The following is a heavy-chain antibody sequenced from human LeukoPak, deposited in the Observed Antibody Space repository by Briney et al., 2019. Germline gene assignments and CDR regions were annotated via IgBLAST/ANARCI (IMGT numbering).Heavy chain of an antibody. D-gene: IGHD3-22*01. CDR3: ARETYYYDSSGYLGY. J-gene: IGHJ4*02. V-gene: IGHV3-7*01. CDR2: IKEEGSEK. CDR1: GFTFSNYW. Sequence: GGSLRLSCAASGFTFSNYWMSWVRQAPGKGLEWVANIKEEGSEKYYVDSVKGRFTISRDNAKNSLYLQMNSLRAEDTAVYYCARETYYYDSSGYLGYWGQGTLVTVSS.